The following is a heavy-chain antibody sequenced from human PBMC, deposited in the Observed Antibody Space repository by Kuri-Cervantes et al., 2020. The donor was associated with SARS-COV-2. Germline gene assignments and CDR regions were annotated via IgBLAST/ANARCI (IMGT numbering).Heavy chain of an antibody. Sequence: GESLKISCAASGFTFSSYGMHWVRQAPGKGLEWVAVIWYDGSNKYYADSVKGRFTISRDNSKNTLYLQMNSLRAEDTAVYYCARDLLHYDSSGYRGRGWFDYWGQGTLVTVSS. J-gene: IGHJ5*01. CDR2: IWYDGSNK. V-gene: IGHV3-33*01. CDR3: ARDLLHYDSSGYRGRGWFDY. CDR1: GFTFSSYG. D-gene: IGHD3-22*01.